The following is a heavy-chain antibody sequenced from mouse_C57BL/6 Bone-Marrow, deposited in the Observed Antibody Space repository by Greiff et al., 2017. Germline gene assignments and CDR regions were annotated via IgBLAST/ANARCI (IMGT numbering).Heavy chain of an antibody. V-gene: IGHV1-81*01. D-gene: IGHD1-1*01. CDR1: GYTFTVYG. CDR3: SRYCYGLHYIDD. CDR2: IYTRSGTT. Sequence: VQLQQSGAGLARPGASVKLSCTASGYTFTVYGISWVKQSTEKGLVWIGDIYTRSGTTYYNEKFKGKATLTADKSSSTQYMELRSVTSEDSAVYFCSRYCYGLHYIDDWGQGTSVTVAS. J-gene: IGHJ2*02.